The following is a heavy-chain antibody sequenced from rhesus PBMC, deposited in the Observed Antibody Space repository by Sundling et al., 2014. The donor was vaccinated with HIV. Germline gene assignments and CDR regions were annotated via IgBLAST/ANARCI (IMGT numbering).Heavy chain of an antibody. CDR1: GFIFSSYG. J-gene: IGHJ6*01. CDR3: AREEITIFGLSFGLDS. D-gene: IGHD3-3*01. Sequence: EVQLVESGGGLVQPGGSLRLSCAASGFIFSSYGMHWVSQAPGKGLEWVAVISYDGNKIYYADSVKDRFTISRDNSKNMLYLQMNNLKLEDTAVYYCAREEITIFGLSFGLDSWGQGVVVTVSS. CDR2: ISYDGNKI. V-gene: IGHV3-54*02.